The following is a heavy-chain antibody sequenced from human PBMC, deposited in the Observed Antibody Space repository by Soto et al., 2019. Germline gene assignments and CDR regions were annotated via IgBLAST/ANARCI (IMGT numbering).Heavy chain of an antibody. Sequence: GGSLRLSCAASGFTFSSYATSWVRQAPGKGLEWVSAISGRGDSTYYTDSVKGRFTISRDNSKNTLYLQMNSLRAEDTAVYYCAKDREDYFDYWGQGTLVTVSS. CDR3: AKDREDYFDY. CDR1: GFTFSSYA. CDR2: ISGRGDST. V-gene: IGHV3-23*01. J-gene: IGHJ4*02.